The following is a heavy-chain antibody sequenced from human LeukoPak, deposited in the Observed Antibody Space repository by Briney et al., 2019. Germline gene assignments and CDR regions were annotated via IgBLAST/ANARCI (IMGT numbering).Heavy chain of an antibody. CDR3: ARSSSIAVAGSFDY. CDR2: INPNSGGT. J-gene: IGHJ4*02. Sequence: ASVKVSCKASGYTFTGYYMHWVREAPGQGLEWMGWINPNSGGTNYAQKFQGRVTMTRDTSISTGYMELSRLRSDDTAVYYCARSSSIAVAGSFDYWGQGTLVTVSS. V-gene: IGHV1-2*02. CDR1: GYTFTGYY. D-gene: IGHD6-19*01.